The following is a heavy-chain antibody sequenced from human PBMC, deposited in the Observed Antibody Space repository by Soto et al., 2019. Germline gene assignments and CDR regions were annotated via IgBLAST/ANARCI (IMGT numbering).Heavy chain of an antibody. CDR1: GGSISSGGYY. Sequence: SETLSLTCTVSGGSISSGGYYWSWIRQHPGKGLEWIWYIYYSGSTYYNPSLKSRVTISVDTSKNQFSLKLSSVTAADTAVYYCARGRVAVRGVIIFAPYFDYWGQGTLVTVSS. D-gene: IGHD3-10*01. V-gene: IGHV4-31*03. CDR2: IYYSGST. J-gene: IGHJ4*02. CDR3: ARGRVAVRGVIIFAPYFDY.